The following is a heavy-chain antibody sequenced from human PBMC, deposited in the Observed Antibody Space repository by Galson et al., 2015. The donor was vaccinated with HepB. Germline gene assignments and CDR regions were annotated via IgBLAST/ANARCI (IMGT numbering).Heavy chain of an antibody. CDR2: TRNKANSYTT. V-gene: IGHV3-72*01. CDR3: AREPYGDYTFDY. J-gene: IGHJ4*02. Sequence: SLRLSCAASGFTFSDHYMDWVRQAPGKGLEWVGRTRNKANSYTTEYAASVKGRFTISRDDSKNSLYLQMNSLKTEDTAVYYCAREPYGDYTFDYWGQGTLVTVSS. CDR1: GFTFSDHY. D-gene: IGHD4-17*01.